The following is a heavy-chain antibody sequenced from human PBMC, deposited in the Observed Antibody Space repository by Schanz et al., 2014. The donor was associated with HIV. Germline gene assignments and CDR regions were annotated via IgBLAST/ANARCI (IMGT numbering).Heavy chain of an antibody. J-gene: IGHJ6*02. V-gene: IGHV3-23*04. Sequence: VQLVESGGGVVQPGRSLRLSCTASGFRFSSHAMTWVRQAPGKGLEWVSGISISGETTYYADSVKGRFTISRDNAKNSLYLQMNSLRAEDTAVYYCARSSDYYYGMDVWGQGTTVTVSS. CDR2: ISISGETT. CDR1: GFRFSSHA. CDR3: ARSSDYYYGMDV.